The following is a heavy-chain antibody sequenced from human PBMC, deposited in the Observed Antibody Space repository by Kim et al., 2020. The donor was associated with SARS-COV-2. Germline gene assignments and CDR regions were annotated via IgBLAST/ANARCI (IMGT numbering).Heavy chain of an antibody. CDR1: GYTFTVNY. Sequence: ASVKVSCKASGYTFTVNYIHWVRQAPGQGLEWMGWINPNNGVTNYAQTFQGRVTMSRATSISTAYMEVSRLTSADTAVYYCARDRGGYDLEVNFDFWGQGTQVTVSS. D-gene: IGHD5-12*01. J-gene: IGHJ4*02. CDR3: ARDRGGYDLEVNFDF. CDR2: INPNNGVT. V-gene: IGHV1-2*02.